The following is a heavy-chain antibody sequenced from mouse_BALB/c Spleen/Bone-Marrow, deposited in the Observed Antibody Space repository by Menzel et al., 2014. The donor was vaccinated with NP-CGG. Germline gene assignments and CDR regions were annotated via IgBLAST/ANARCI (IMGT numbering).Heavy chain of an antibody. CDR3: ARNFYGSSYFDY. CDR2: ISTYTGNT. D-gene: IGHD1-1*01. J-gene: IGHJ2*01. CDR1: GYTFTAYA. Sequence: QVHVKQSGPELVRPGVSVKLSCKGSGYTFTAYAMHWVKQSHAKSLEWIGLISTYTGNTHYNQNFKGKATMTVDKSSSTAYMELARLTSEDSAIYYCARNFYGSSYFDYWGQGTTLTASS. V-gene: IGHV1-67*01.